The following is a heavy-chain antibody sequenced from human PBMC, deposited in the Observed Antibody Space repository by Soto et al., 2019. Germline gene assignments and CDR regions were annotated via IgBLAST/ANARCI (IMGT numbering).Heavy chain of an antibody. J-gene: IGHJ6*03. V-gene: IGHV3-66*01. CDR1: GFTVSSNY. CDR2: IYSGGST. D-gene: IGHD3-10*01. Sequence: GGSLRLSCAASGFTVSSNYMSWVRQAPGKGLEWVSVIYSGGSTNYADSVKGRFTISRDNSKNTPYLQMNSLRAEDTAVYYCASKYYGSGSYDYYYYMDVWGKGTTVTVSS. CDR3: ASKYYGSGSYDYYYYMDV.